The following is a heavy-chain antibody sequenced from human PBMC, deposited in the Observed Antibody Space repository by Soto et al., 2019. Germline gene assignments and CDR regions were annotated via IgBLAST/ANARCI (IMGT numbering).Heavy chain of an antibody. Sequence: SETLSLTCTVSGGSISSYYWSWIRQPPGKGLEWIGYIYYSGSTNYNPSLKSRVTISVDTSKNQFSLKLSSVTAADTAVYYCARGGIVGATLFDYWGQGTLVTVSS. J-gene: IGHJ4*02. CDR1: GGSISSYY. V-gene: IGHV4-59*01. CDR3: ARGGIVGATLFDY. CDR2: IYYSGST. D-gene: IGHD1-26*01.